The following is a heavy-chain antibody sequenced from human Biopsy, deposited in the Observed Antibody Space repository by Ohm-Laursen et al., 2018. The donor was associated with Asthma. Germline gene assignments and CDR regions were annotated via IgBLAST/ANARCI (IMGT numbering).Heavy chain of an antibody. V-gene: IGHV1-69*13. CDR2: IMTVFGTT. CDR3: ARCQVGYSSGWSLLLKKIYYSGMDV. Sequence: SVKVSCKAPGGTFSNFAISWVRQAPGQGLEWLGGIMTVFGTTNYAQKFQGRVTITADESTSTAYMEVTSLRSEDTAIYYFARCQVGYSSGWSLLLKKIYYSGMDVWGQGTLVTVSS. D-gene: IGHD6-19*01. J-gene: IGHJ4*02. CDR1: GGTFSNFA.